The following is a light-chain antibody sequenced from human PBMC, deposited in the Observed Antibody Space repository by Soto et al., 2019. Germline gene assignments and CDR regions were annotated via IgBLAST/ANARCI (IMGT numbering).Light chain of an antibody. CDR2: DAS. J-gene: IGKJ2*01. CDR1: QSVSSTY. V-gene: IGKV3-20*01. CDR3: QRYDISPFP. Sequence: EIVLTQSPGTLSLSPGERATLACRASQSVSSTYLAWYQQKPGQAPRLLIYDASSRATGIPDRFSGSGSGTDFTLTISRLEPEDLAVYYCQRYDISPFPFGQGTKLEIK.